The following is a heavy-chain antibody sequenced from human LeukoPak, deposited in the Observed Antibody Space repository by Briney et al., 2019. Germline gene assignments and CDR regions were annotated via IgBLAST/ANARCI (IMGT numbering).Heavy chain of an antibody. J-gene: IGHJ4*02. D-gene: IGHD1-26*01. V-gene: IGHV4-59*01. CDR3: ARSSRGGSYLYFDY. CDR1: GGSISNYY. Sequence: PSETLSLTCTVSGGSISNYYWSWIRQPPGKGVEWIGYIFYTGSTNYNPSLKSRVIVSVDTSKNQFSLTLSSVTAADTAVYYCARSSRGGSYLYFDYWGQGTLVTVSS. CDR2: IFYTGST.